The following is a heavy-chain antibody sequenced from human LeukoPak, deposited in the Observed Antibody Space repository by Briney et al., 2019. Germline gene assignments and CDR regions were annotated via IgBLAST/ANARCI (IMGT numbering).Heavy chain of an antibody. CDR2: ISSSSSYI. V-gene: IGHV3-21*01. CDR3: ARDDGRGVITHGFDY. J-gene: IGHJ4*02. Sequence: GGSLRLSCAASGFTFSSYSMNWVRQAPGKGLEWVSSISSSSSYIYYADSVKGRFTISRDNAKNSLYLQMNSLRAEDTAVYYCARDDGRGVITHGFDYWGQGTLVTVSS. CDR1: GFTFSSYS. D-gene: IGHD3-10*01.